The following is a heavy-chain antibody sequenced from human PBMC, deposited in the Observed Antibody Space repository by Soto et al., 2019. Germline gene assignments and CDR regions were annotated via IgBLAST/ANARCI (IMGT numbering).Heavy chain of an antibody. J-gene: IGHJ6*02. CDR2: IYYSGST. V-gene: IGHV4-31*03. D-gene: IGHD2-21*02. CDR3: ARDRGVVTGPRVLSGMDV. Sequence: QVQLQESGPGLVKPSQTLSLTCTVSGGSISSGGYYWSWIRQHPGKGLEWIGYIYYSGSTYYNPSLKSRVTISVDTSKNQFSLKRSSVTASDTAVYYCARDRGVVTGPRVLSGMDVWGQGTTVTVSS. CDR1: GGSISSGGYY.